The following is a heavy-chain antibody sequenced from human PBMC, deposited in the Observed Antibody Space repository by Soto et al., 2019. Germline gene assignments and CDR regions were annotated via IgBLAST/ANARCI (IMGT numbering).Heavy chain of an antibody. CDR2: INPSGGST. CDR1: GYTFTSYY. V-gene: IGHV1-46*01. J-gene: IGHJ4*02. Sequence: ASVKVSCKASGYTFTSYYMHWVQQAPGQGLEWMGIINPSGGSTSYAQKFQGRVTMTRDTSTSTVYMELSSLRSEDTAVYCCARDPTYSSGYLGPYFDYWGQGTLVTVSS. D-gene: IGHD3-22*01. CDR3: ARDPTYSSGYLGPYFDY.